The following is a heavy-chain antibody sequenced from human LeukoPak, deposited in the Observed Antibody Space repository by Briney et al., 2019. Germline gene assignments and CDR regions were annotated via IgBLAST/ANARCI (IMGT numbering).Heavy chain of an antibody. CDR2: MNPNSGNT. Sequence: ASVMVSCKASGYTFTTYDINWVRQAAGQGLEWMGWMNPNSGNTGYAQKFQGRVTMTMDPSITTAYMELNSLKSEDTAVYYCARGLLGILTGYLYWGQGTLVTVSS. CDR1: GYTFTTYD. V-gene: IGHV1-8*01. D-gene: IGHD3-9*01. CDR3: ARGLLGILTGYLY. J-gene: IGHJ4*02.